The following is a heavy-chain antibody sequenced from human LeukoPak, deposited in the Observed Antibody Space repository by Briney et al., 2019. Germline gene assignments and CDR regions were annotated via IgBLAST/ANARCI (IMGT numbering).Heavy chain of an antibody. CDR1: GFTFTTSP. Sequence: ASVKVSFKASGFTFTTSPMQWVRQARGQRLEWIGWIVVDSGNTNYAQKFQERVTITRDMSTSTAYMELSSLRSEDTAVYYCAAGSGWYRFDYWGQGTLVTVSS. D-gene: IGHD6-19*01. CDR3: AAGSGWYRFDY. CDR2: IVVDSGNT. V-gene: IGHV1-58*02. J-gene: IGHJ4*02.